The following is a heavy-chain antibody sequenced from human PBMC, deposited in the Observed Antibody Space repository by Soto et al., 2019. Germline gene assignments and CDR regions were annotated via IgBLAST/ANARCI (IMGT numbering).Heavy chain of an antibody. CDR3: ARIDRDGYNQYYFDY. CDR2: IFSNDEQ. CDR1: GFSLSNARMG. V-gene: IGHV2-26*01. D-gene: IGHD5-12*01. J-gene: IGHJ4*02. Sequence: QVTLKESGPVLVKPTETLTLTCTVSGFSLSNARMGVSWIRQPPGKALEWLAHIFSNDEQSYSTSLKSRITISKDTSKRQVVLTMTNMDPVDTATYYCARIDRDGYNQYYFDYWGQRTLVTVSS.